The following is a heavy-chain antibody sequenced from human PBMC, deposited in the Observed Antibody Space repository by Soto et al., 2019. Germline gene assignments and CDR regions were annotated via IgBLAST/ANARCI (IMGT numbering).Heavy chain of an antibody. J-gene: IGHJ4*02. D-gene: IGHD1-26*01. CDR2: IYWDDSK. CDR3: AHAYGGRSLY. CDR1: GFSLTTDRVG. Sequence: QITLKESGPTLVKPTQTPTLTCTFSGFSLTTDRVGVGWIRQPPGEALEWLAVIYWDDSKTYRPSLESRLTITKDTSKNQVALTMTNMDSVDTATYYCAHAYGGRSLYWGQGTLVTVSS. V-gene: IGHV2-5*02.